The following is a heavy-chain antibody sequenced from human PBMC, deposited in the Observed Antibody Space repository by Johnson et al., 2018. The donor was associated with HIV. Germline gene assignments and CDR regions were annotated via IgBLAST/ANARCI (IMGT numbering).Heavy chain of an antibody. CDR1: GFTFTSHG. V-gene: IGHV3-30*18. CDR2: ISYDGSIK. Sequence: QVQLVESGGGVVQPGRSLRLSCAVSGFTFTSHGMHWVRQAPGKGLEWVAVISYDGSIKYYADSVKGRFPISRDNSKNTLYLEMSSLRTEDTAVYYCAKDDGIAVAEGAFDIWGQGTMVTVSS. CDR3: AKDDGIAVAEGAFDI. D-gene: IGHD6-19*01. J-gene: IGHJ3*02.